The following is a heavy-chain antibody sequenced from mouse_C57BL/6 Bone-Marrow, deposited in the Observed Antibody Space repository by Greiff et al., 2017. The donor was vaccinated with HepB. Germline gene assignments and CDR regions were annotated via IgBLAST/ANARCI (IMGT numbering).Heavy chain of an antibody. Sequence: VQLQQSGAELVKPGASVKLSCTASGFNIKDYYMHWVKQRTEQGLEWIGRIDPEDGETEYAPKFQGKATITADTSSNTAYLQLSSLTSEDTAVYYCARPLITTVVAGNYFDYWGQGTTLTVSS. V-gene: IGHV14-2*01. D-gene: IGHD1-1*01. CDR2: IDPEDGET. J-gene: IGHJ2*01. CDR3: ARPLITTVVAGNYFDY. CDR1: GFNIKDYY.